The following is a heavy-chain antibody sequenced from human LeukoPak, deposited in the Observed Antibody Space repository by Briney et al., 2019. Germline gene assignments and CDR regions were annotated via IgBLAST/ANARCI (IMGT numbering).Heavy chain of an antibody. CDR3: ARDRLLEDRDYSSYYYMDV. V-gene: IGHV3-23*01. CDR2: ISGSGGST. Sequence: GGSLRLSCAASGFTFSSYAMSWVRQAPGKGLEWVSAISGSGGSTYYADSVKGRFTISRDTSKNTLCMQMNSLRAEDTAVYYCARDRLLEDRDYSSYYYMDVWGKGTTVTVSS. D-gene: IGHD1-1*01. J-gene: IGHJ6*03. CDR1: GFTFSSYA.